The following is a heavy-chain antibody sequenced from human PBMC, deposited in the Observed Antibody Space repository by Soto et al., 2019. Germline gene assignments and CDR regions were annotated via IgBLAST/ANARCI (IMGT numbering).Heavy chain of an antibody. Sequence: LRLSCAASGFTVSSNYMSWVRQAPGKGLEWVSVIYSGGSTYYADSVKGRFTISRHNSKNTLYLQMNSLRAEDTAVYYCARHYGDYRGNFDYWGQGTLVTVSS. CDR2: IYSGGST. V-gene: IGHV3-53*04. CDR1: GFTVSSNY. J-gene: IGHJ4*02. CDR3: ARHYGDYRGNFDY. D-gene: IGHD4-17*01.